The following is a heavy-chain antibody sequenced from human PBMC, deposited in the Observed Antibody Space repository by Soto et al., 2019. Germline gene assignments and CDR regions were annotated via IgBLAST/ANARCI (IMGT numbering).Heavy chain of an antibody. V-gene: IGHV3-53*01. Sequence: EVHLVESGGGLIQPGGSLTLSCAASGFAVSNTYMSWVRQAPGRGLEWVSFIYSEGTTCYADSVKGRFTISRDTSKNTLSLQMNSLRAEDTAVYYCARDCSGGSCYPALGAWGQGTLVTVSS. CDR2: IYSEGTT. CDR3: ARDCSGGSCYPALGA. CDR1: GFAVSNTY. D-gene: IGHD2-15*01. J-gene: IGHJ5*02.